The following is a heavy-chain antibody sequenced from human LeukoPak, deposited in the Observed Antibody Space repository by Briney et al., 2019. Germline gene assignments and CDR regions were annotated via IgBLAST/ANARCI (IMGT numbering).Heavy chain of an antibody. CDR1: EFSVSHNY. Sequence: GGFLRLSCAASEFSVSHNYMSWVRQAPGKGLEWVSVIHSDGTTHYADSVKGRFTISRDNSKNTLYLQMNSLRVEDTAMYYCARETGYSTSWYAYYFDYWGQGTLVTVAS. V-gene: IGHV3-53*01. D-gene: IGHD6-13*01. J-gene: IGHJ4*02. CDR3: ARETGYSTSWYAYYFDY. CDR2: IHSDGTT.